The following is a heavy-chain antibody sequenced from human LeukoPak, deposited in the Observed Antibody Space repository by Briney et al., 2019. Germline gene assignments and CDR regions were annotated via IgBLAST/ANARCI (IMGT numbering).Heavy chain of an antibody. CDR3: AKDVGYSSTFTFEY. CDR2: IVWNSGSI. Sequence: GRSLRLSCAASGFTFDDYAMHWVRQAPGKGLEWVSGIVWNSGSIDYADSVKGRFTISRDNAKSSLYLQMNSLRDKDTAFYYCAKDVGYSSTFTFEYWGQGTLVTVSS. D-gene: IGHD6-13*01. V-gene: IGHV3-9*01. J-gene: IGHJ4*02. CDR1: GFTFDDYA.